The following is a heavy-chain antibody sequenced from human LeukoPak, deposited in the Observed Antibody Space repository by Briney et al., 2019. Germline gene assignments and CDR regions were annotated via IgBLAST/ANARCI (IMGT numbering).Heavy chain of an antibody. CDR2: IIPIFGTA. CDR3: ARAPIVVVPAAPSDYYYYMDV. Sequence: ASVKVSCKASGVTFSSYAISWARQAPGQGLEWMGGIIPIFGTANYAQKFQGRVTITTDESTSTAYMELSSLRSEDTAVYYCARAPIVVVPAAPSDYYYYMDVWGKGTTVTVSS. D-gene: IGHD2-2*01. V-gene: IGHV1-69*05. CDR1: GVTFSSYA. J-gene: IGHJ6*03.